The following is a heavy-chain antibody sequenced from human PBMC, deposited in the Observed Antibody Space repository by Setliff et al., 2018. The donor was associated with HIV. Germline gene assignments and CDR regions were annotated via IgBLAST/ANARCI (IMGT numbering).Heavy chain of an antibody. V-gene: IGHV1-2*02. J-gene: IGHJ4*02. CDR3: ARAPIYCGGDCYLFDY. D-gene: IGHD2-21*02. CDR1: GYTFFEYY. CDR2: INPYNGAT. Sequence: ASVKVSCKASGYTFFEYYMFWLRQAPGQGLEWMGWINPYNGATKSAHKFQGRVTVTGDTSITTTYMELTRLTPDDTAIYYCARAPIYCGGDCYLFDYWGQGTLVTVSS.